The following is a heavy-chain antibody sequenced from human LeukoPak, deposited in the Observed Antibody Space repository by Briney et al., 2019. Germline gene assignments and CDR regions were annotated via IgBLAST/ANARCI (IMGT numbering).Heavy chain of an antibody. CDR3: ARERVSALDY. V-gene: IGHV3-7*01. CDR2: IKEDGTEK. Sequence: GGSLRLSCAASGFTFSRFWMTWVRQAPGKGLEWVANIKEDGTEKYCVDSLKGRFSISRDNAKESLYLQMNSLRAEDTAVYYCARERVSALDYWGQGTLVTVSS. CDR1: GFTFSRFW. J-gene: IGHJ4*02.